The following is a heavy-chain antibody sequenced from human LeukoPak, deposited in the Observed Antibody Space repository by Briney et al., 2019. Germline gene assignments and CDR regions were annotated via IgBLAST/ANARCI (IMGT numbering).Heavy chain of an antibody. J-gene: IGHJ4*02. D-gene: IGHD3-16*01. Sequence: PGGSLRPSCAASGFSFTTYAMSWVRQAPGKGLEWVSVISGDGLRTYYADSVKGRFTISRDNSKNTLFLQMNSLRAEDTAIYYCTLHYDYVWETYSYDYWGQGTLVTVSS. CDR3: TLHYDYVWETYSYDY. V-gene: IGHV3-23*01. CDR2: ISGDGLRT. CDR1: GFSFTTYA.